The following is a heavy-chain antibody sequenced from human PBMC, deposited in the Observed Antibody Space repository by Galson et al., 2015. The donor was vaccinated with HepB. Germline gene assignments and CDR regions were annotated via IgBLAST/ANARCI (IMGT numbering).Heavy chain of an antibody. Sequence: SLRLSCAASGFTFSWYGMHWVRQAPGKGLEWLALISYGGSNKYYADSVKGRYTISRDNSKDMLYLQMNSLRAEDTAIFYCAKGGHYSPFDPWGQGTLVTVSS. CDR3: AKGGHYSPFDP. J-gene: IGHJ5*02. CDR2: ISYGGSNK. CDR1: GFTFSWYG. D-gene: IGHD5-18*01. V-gene: IGHV3-30*18.